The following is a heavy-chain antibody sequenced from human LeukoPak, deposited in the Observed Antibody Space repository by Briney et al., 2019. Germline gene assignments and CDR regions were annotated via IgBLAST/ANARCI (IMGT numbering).Heavy chain of an antibody. CDR2: INPSDGVI. D-gene: IGHD3-10*01. CDR3: ARRGSGSYVLDY. Sequence: ASVKVSCKASGYTFNRYYMHWVRQAPGQGLEWMGIINPSDGVIDYAQKFQDRVTMTRDTSTSTVYMELSSLRSEDTAVCYCARRGSGSYVLDYWGQGTLVTVSS. J-gene: IGHJ4*02. CDR1: GYTFNRYY. V-gene: IGHV1-46*02.